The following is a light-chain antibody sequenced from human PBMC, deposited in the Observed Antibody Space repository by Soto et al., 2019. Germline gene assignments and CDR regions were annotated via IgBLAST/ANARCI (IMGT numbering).Light chain of an antibody. Sequence: QSALTQPPSVSGSPGQSVAISCTGTGSDIGTYNRVSWYQQPPGTAPKLMIYDVSDRPSGVPDRFSGSKSGNTASLTISGLQAEDKADYYCSSYTSSSTYVFGTGTKLTVL. V-gene: IGLV2-18*02. J-gene: IGLJ1*01. CDR1: GSDIGTYNR. CDR3: SSYTSSSTYV. CDR2: DVS.